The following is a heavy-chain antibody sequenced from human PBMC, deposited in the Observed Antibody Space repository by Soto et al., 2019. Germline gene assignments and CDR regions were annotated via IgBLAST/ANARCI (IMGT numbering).Heavy chain of an antibody. J-gene: IGHJ5*02. CDR2: ISYSGST. CDR1: GGSISTRSCY. CDR3: VRRPENYAMNH. D-gene: IGHD3-16*01. Sequence: SETLSLTCTVSGGSISTRSCYWGWIRQPPGKGLEWIGTISYSGSTYYNPSLKSRVTISVHTSRNRFSLNLSSVTAADTAVYFYVRRPENYAMNHLGQGTLVTVSS. V-gene: IGHV4-39*01.